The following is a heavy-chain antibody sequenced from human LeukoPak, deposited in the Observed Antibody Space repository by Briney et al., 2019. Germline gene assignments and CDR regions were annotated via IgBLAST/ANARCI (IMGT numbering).Heavy chain of an antibody. J-gene: IGHJ3*02. CDR3: ARDSLNYYDSSGYHDAFDI. CDR1: GFTFSSYA. D-gene: IGHD3-22*01. V-gene: IGHV3-30-3*01. CDR2: ISYDGSNK. Sequence: GGSLRLSCAASGFTFSSYAMHWVRQAPGKGLEWVAVISYDGSNKYYADSVKGRFTISRDNSKNTLYLQMNSLRAEDTAVYYCARDSLNYYDSSGYHDAFDIWGQGTMVTVSS.